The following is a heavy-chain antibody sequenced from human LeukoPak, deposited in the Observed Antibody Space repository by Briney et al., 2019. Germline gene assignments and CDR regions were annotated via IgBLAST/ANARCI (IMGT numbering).Heavy chain of an antibody. Sequence: ASVKVSCKASGYTFTGYYMYWVRQAPGQGLEWMGWINPNSGGTNYAQKFQGRVTMTRDTSISTAYMELSRLRSDDTAVYYCARFRWSYGYIDYWGQGTLVTVSS. V-gene: IGHV1-2*02. CDR3: ARFRWSYGYIDY. CDR1: GYTFTGYY. J-gene: IGHJ4*02. CDR2: INPNSGGT. D-gene: IGHD5-18*01.